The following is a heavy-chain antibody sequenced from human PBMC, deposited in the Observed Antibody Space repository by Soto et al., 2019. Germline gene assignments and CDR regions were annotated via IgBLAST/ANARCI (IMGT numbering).Heavy chain of an antibody. V-gene: IGHV2-26*01. Sequence: SGPTLVNPTETLTLTCTVSGFSLSNARMGVSWIRQPPGKALEWLAHIFSNDEKSYSTSLKSRLTISKDTSKSQVVLTMTNMDPVDTATYYCARIHDGYDYNYYYGMDVWGQGTTVTVSS. D-gene: IGHD5-12*01. CDR2: IFSNDEK. CDR3: ARIHDGYDYNYYYGMDV. J-gene: IGHJ6*02. CDR1: GFSLSNARMG.